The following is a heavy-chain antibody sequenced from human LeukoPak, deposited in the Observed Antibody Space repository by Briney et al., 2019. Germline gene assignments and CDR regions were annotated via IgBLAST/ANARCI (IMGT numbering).Heavy chain of an antibody. Sequence: SETLSLTCTVSGGSISSYYWSWIRQPPGKGPEWTGYINYSGSTNYNPSLKSRVTISVDTSKNQFSLKLRSVTAADTAVYYCARARTYGDFYFAYWGQGTLVTVSS. CDR2: INYSGST. D-gene: IGHD4-17*01. V-gene: IGHV4-59*01. J-gene: IGHJ4*02. CDR1: GGSISSYY. CDR3: ARARTYGDFYFAY.